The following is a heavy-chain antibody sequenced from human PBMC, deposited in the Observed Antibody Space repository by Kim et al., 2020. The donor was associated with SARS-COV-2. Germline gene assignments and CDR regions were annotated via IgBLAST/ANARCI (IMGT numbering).Heavy chain of an antibody. CDR1: GFTFSSYA. Sequence: GGSLRLSCAASGFTFSSYALHWVRQAPGKGLEWVAVISYDGSNKYYADSVKGRFTISRDNSKNTLYLQMNSLRAEDTAVYYCSRGTVTTAPPPDYSGQGT. D-gene: IGHD4-17*01. CDR3: SRGTVTTAPPPDY. J-gene: IGHJ4*02. CDR2: ISYDGSNK. V-gene: IGHV3-30*04.